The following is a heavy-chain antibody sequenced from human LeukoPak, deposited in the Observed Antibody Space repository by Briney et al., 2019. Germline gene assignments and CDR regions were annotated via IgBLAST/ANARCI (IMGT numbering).Heavy chain of an antibody. CDR1: GFTFSNYA. CDR3: ARGAMVRGVLMDV. D-gene: IGHD3-10*01. J-gene: IGHJ6*03. V-gene: IGHV3-30*04. CDR2: ISYDGSNK. Sequence: GRSQRLSCAASGFTFSNYAMHWVRQAPGKGLEWVAVISYDGSNKYYADAVKGRFTISRDNAKNSLYLQMNSLRAEDTAVYYCARGAMVRGVLMDVWGKGTTVTVSS.